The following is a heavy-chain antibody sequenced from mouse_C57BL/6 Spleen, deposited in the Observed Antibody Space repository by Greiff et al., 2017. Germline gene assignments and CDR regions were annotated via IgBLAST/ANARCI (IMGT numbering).Heavy chain of an antibody. CDR2: INPGRGGT. Sequence: VQLQQSGAELVRPGTSVKVSCKASGYAFTNYLIEWVKQRPGQGLEWIGVINPGRGGTNYNEKFKGKATLTADKSSSTAYMQLSSLTSEDSAVYFCARYGNYGDYWGQGTTLTVSS. CDR1: GYAFTNYL. D-gene: IGHD2-1*01. J-gene: IGHJ2*01. CDR3: ARYGNYGDY. V-gene: IGHV1-54*01.